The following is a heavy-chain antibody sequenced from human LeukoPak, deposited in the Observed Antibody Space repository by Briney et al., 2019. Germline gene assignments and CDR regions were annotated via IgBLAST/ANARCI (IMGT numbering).Heavy chain of an antibody. Sequence: SVKVSRKASGGTFSSYAISWVRQAPGQGLEWMGRIIPIPGIANYAQKFQGRVTITADKSTSTAYMELSSLRSEDTAVYYCARGSSSYYYGMDVWGQGTTVTVSS. CDR2: IIPIPGIA. D-gene: IGHD6-6*01. CDR3: ARGSSSYYYGMDV. V-gene: IGHV1-69*04. CDR1: GGTFSSYA. J-gene: IGHJ6*02.